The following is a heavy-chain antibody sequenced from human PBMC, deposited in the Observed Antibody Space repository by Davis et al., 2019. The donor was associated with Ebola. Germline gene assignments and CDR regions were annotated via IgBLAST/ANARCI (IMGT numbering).Heavy chain of an antibody. CDR3: ARDRVCFTFDY. CDR1: GFTFSSYW. V-gene: IGHV3-7*01. Sequence: GGSLRLSCAASGFTFSSYWMSWVRQAPGKGLEWVANIKEDGSVTNYIDSVKGRFTISRDNAKNSLYLQLNGLRDEDTAVYYCARDRVCFTFDYWGQGTLVTVSS. J-gene: IGHJ4*02. D-gene: IGHD2-2*02. CDR2: IKEDGSVT.